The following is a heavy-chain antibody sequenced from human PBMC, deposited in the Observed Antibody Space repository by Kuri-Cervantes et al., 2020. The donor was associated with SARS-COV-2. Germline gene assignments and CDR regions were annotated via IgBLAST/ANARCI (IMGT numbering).Heavy chain of an antibody. Sequence: ESLKISCAVSGYSISSGYYWGWIRQPPGKGLEWIGSIYHSGSTYYNPSLKSRVTISVDTSKNQFSLKLSSVTAADTAVYYCARDTEISSIAARTIVDPYYYGMDVWGQGTTVTVSS. J-gene: IGHJ6*02. CDR3: ARDTEISSIAARTIVDPYYYGMDV. V-gene: IGHV4-38-2*02. CDR1: GYSISSGYY. CDR2: IYHSGST. D-gene: IGHD6-6*01.